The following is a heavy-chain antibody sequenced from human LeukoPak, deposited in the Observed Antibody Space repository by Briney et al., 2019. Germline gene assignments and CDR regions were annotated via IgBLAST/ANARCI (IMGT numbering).Heavy chain of an antibody. D-gene: IGHD5-12*01. Sequence: SDTLSLTCAVYGGSLRGYYWLWIGQPPGKGREWIGEINHSGSTHYNPSLKSRVTISVDTSKNQFPLKLSSVTAAHRAVYYRARGRMRGYGRTGFDYWGEGTLVTVSS. CDR3: ARGRMRGYGRTGFDY. J-gene: IGHJ4*02. CDR1: GGSLRGYY. V-gene: IGHV4-34*01. CDR2: INHSGST.